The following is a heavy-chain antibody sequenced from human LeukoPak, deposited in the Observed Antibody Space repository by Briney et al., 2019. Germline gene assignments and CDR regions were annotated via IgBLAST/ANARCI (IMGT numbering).Heavy chain of an antibody. CDR3: ARGNSGYDPFDF. J-gene: IGHJ4*02. CDR1: GFTFSSYA. CDR2: ISGSGGST. V-gene: IGHV3-23*01. Sequence: GGSLRLSCAASGFTFSSYAMTWVRQAPGKGLEWVSGISGSGGSTYYADPVKGRFTISRDNSKNMLYLQMNSLRAEDTAVYYCARGNSGYDPFDFWGQGTLVTVSS. D-gene: IGHD5-12*01.